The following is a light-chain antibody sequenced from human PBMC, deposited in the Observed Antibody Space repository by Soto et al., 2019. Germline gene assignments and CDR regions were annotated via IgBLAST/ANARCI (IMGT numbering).Light chain of an antibody. J-gene: IGLJ3*02. Sequence: QAVVTQPPSASGTPGHRVTISCSGSSSNIGSNYVYWYQQLPGTAPKLLIYRNNQRPSGVPDRFSGSKSGTSASLAISGLRSEDEADYYCAAWDDSLSGVFGGGTQLTVL. CDR3: AAWDDSLSGV. CDR1: SSNIGSNY. CDR2: RNN. V-gene: IGLV1-47*01.